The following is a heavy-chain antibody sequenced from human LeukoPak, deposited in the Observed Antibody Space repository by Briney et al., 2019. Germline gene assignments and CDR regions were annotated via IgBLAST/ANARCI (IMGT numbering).Heavy chain of an antibody. CDR1: GFTFSSYW. CDR3: ASSGADLPLDV. Sequence: PGGSLRLSCAASGFTFSSYWMHWVRQAPGKGLMWVSHVNNAGRETTYADSVKGRFTISRDNAKNSLYLQMNSLRAEDTAVYYCASSGADLPLDVWGQGTTVTVSS. D-gene: IGHD6-6*01. V-gene: IGHV3-74*01. J-gene: IGHJ6*02. CDR2: VNNAGRET.